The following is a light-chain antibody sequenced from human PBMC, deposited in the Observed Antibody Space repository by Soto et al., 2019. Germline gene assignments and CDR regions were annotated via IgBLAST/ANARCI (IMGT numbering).Light chain of an antibody. CDR1: QSVRNY. V-gene: IGKV3-15*01. J-gene: IGKJ1*01. CDR2: GPS. Sequence: LVTTQSPATLSASPGERATLSCRASQSVRNYLAWHQQRPGQAPRLLIFGPSTRATDIPAGFSGSWSGTEFTLTISSLQSEDFAVYYCQQYNNWPRTFGQGTKVEIK. CDR3: QQYNNWPRT.